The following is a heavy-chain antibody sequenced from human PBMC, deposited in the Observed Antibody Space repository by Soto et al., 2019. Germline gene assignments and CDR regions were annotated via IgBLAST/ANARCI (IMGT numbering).Heavy chain of an antibody. Sequence: QVQLQQWGAGLLKPSETLSLTCAVYDGSFSGYYWSWIRQPPGKGLEWIGEINHSGSTNYNPSLKSRVTISVDTSKNQFSLKLSSVTAADTAVYYCARGTRPIPLYYYYYGMDVWGQGTTVTVSS. J-gene: IGHJ6*02. CDR2: INHSGST. CDR3: ARGTRPIPLYYYYYGMDV. CDR1: DGSFSGYY. V-gene: IGHV4-34*01. D-gene: IGHD2-2*01.